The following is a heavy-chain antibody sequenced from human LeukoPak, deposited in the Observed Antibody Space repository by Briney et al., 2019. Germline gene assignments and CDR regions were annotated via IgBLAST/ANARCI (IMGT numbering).Heavy chain of an antibody. D-gene: IGHD6-13*01. Sequence: ASVKVSCKASGYTFTSYDINWVRQATGQGLEWMGWMNPNSGNTGYAQKFQGRVAMTRNTSISTAYMELSSLRSEDTAVYYCARHCSSWYFYYYYGMDVWGQGTTVTVSS. V-gene: IGHV1-8*01. CDR2: MNPNSGNT. J-gene: IGHJ6*02. CDR1: GYTFTSYD. CDR3: ARHCSSWYFYYYYGMDV.